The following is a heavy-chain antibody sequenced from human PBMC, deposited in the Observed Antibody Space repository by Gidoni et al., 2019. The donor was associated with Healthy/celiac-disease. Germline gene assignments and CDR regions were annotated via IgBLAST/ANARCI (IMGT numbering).Heavy chain of an antibody. J-gene: IGHJ5*02. CDR2: INHSGST. D-gene: IGHD3-10*01. V-gene: IGHV4-34*08. CDR1: GGTFSGYY. Sequence: QVQLQQWGAGLLKPSETLSLTCAVYGGTFSGYYWSWIRQPPGKGLEWIGEINHSGSTNYNPSLKSRVTISVDTSKNQFSLKLSSVTAADTAVYYCACFGGGNWFDPWGQGTLVTVSS. CDR3: ACFGGGNWFDP.